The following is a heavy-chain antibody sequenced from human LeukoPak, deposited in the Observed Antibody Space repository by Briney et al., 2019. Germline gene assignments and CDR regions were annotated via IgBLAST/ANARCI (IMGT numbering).Heavy chain of an antibody. V-gene: IGHV4-59*01. CDR1: GGSISSYY. CDR3: ARDLSTAVTGTTGDDY. D-gene: IGHD1-20*01. CDR2: IYYSGST. Sequence: SETLSLTCTVSGGSISSYYWSWIRQPPGKGLEWIGYIYYSGSTNYNPSLKSRVTISVETSKNQFSLKLSSVTAADTAVYYCARDLSTAVTGTTGDDYWGQGTLVTVSS. J-gene: IGHJ4*02.